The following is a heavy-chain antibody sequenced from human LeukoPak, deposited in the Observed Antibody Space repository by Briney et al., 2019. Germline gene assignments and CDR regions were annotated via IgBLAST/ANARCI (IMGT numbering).Heavy chain of an antibody. V-gene: IGHV4-59*12. CDR2: IYYSGGT. CDR1: GGSISSYY. J-gene: IGHJ6*02. CDR3: ARGGRYTSSSGYSYYALDV. D-gene: IGHD6-6*01. Sequence: PSETLSLTCTVSGGSISSYYWSWIRQPPGKGLEWIGYIYYSGGTSYSPSLKSRVTISLDASKSQVSLIVSSVTAADTAVYYCARGGRYTSSSGYSYYALDVWGQGTMVTVSS.